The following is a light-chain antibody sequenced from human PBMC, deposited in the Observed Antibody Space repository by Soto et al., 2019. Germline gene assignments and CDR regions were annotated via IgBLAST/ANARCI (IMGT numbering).Light chain of an antibody. J-gene: IGKJ3*01. Sequence: EIVLTQSPATLSLSPGERATLSCRASQSVSSYLAWYQQKPGQAPRLLIYDTSKRATGIPARFSGSGSGTDFTLTISGLEPEDFAVYYCQRRTNWPRSFTFGPGTKVDIK. CDR1: QSVSSY. CDR3: QRRTNWPRSFT. CDR2: DTS. V-gene: IGKV3-11*01.